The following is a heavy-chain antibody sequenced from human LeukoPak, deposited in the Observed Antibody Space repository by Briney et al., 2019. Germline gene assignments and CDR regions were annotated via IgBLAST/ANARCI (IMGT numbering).Heavy chain of an antibody. D-gene: IGHD6-19*01. V-gene: IGHV3-23*01. CDR1: GFTIRSYA. Sequence: GGSLRLSCAVSGFTIRSYAMNWVRQAPGKGLEWVSTISASTDSTYYTDSVKGRFTISRDNFRNMLHLEMNSLRAEDTAVYCAKGGAVPWTGLDYWGQGTLVTVSS. CDR3: AKGGAVPWTGLDY. J-gene: IGHJ4*02. CDR2: ISASTDST.